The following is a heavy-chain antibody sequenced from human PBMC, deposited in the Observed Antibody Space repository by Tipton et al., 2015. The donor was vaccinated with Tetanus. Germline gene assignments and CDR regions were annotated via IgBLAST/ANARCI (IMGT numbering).Heavy chain of an antibody. CDR1: GVSISNSSHY. CDR3: ARGAHIASTGPEGYWFDP. V-gene: IGHV4-39*01. D-gene: IGHD6-13*01. Sequence: TLSLTCTVSGVSISNSSHYWGWIRQSPGKGLEWIGSFYYGGSTYYNPSLESRVTISVDTSKNEFSLKLTSVTAADTAVYYCARGAHIASTGPEGYWFDPWGQGTLVTVSS. CDR2: FYYGGST. J-gene: IGHJ5*02.